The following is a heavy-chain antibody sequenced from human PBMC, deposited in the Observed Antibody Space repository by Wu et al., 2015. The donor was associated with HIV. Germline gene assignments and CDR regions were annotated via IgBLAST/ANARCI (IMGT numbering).Heavy chain of an antibody. CDR2: INPNSGGT. Sequence: QVHLVQSGTEVKKPGSSVRLSCKASGGPTSEDSSSTYAMNWVRQAPGQGLEWMGWINPNSGGTNYVQKFQGRVTMTRDTSINTAYMELSRLTSDDTAVYYCAREEYSSGWYSRVADYWGQGTLVTVSS. D-gene: IGHD6-19*01. CDR1: GGPTSEDS. J-gene: IGHJ4*02. CDR3: AREEYSSGWYSRVADY. V-gene: IGHV1-2*02.